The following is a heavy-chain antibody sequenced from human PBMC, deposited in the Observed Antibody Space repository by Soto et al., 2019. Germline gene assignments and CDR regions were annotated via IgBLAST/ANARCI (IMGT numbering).Heavy chain of an antibody. CDR3: ARGGALTGANFDY. D-gene: IGHD3-9*01. V-gene: IGHV3-74*01. Sequence: GGSLRLSCAASGFNFRTYYMHWLRQVPGEGPMWISRIKNDGSGTAYADSVKGRFTISRDNAKNTLYLQMNSLTAEDTAVYYCARGGALTGANFDYWGQGTLVTVSS. CDR1: GFNFRTYY. J-gene: IGHJ4*02. CDR2: IKNDGSGT.